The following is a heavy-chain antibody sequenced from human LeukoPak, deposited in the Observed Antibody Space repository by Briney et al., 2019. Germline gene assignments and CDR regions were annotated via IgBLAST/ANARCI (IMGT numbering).Heavy chain of an antibody. Sequence: GGSLRLTCAASGFTFSSYSMNWVRQAPGKGLEWVSVIYSGGSTYYADSVKGRFTISRDNSKNTLYLQMNSLRAEDTAVYYCARDRSYDILTGYYKASNWGQGTLVTVSS. CDR3: ARDRSYDILTGYYKASN. D-gene: IGHD3-9*01. CDR1: GFTFSSYS. J-gene: IGHJ4*02. CDR2: IYSGGST. V-gene: IGHV3-66*01.